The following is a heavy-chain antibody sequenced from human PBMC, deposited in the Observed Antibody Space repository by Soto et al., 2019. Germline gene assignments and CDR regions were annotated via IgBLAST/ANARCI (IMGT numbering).Heavy chain of an antibody. Sequence: GGSLRLSCAASGFTFSDYYMSWIRQAPGKGLEWVSYISSSGSTIYYADSVKGRFTISRDNAKNSLYLQMKGLRAEDTAVYYCARATDYYGSGSYSYYYYYMDVWGKGTTVTVSS. J-gene: IGHJ6*03. CDR3: ARATDYYGSGSYSYYYYYMDV. CDR1: GFTFSDYY. D-gene: IGHD3-10*01. V-gene: IGHV3-11*01. CDR2: ISSSGSTI.